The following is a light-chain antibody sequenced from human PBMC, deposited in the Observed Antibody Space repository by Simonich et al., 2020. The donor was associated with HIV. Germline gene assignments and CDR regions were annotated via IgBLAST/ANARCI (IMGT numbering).Light chain of an antibody. V-gene: IGKV1-5*03. Sequence: DIQMTQSPSSLSASVGDRVTITCRASESISSWLAWYQQKSGKAPKLLIYKASSLKSGVPSRFSGSGSGTDFTLTISSLQPEDFATYYCLQDYNYPRTFGQGTKVEIK. J-gene: IGKJ1*01. CDR1: ESISSW. CDR3: LQDYNYPRT. CDR2: KAS.